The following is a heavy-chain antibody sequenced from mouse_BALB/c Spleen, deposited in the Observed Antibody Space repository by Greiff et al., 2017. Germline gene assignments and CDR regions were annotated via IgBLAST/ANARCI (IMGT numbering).Heavy chain of an antibody. Sequence: VQLQQSGTVLARPGASVKMSCKASGYTFTSYWMHWVKQRPGQGLEWIGEINPSNGRTNYNEKFKSKATLTVDKSSSTAYMQLSSLTSEDSAVYYCARAYYRYDDAMDYWGQGTSVTVSS. V-gene: IGHV1S81*02. CDR3: ARAYYRYDDAMDY. CDR1: GYTFTSYW. J-gene: IGHJ4*01. CDR2: INPSNGRT. D-gene: IGHD2-14*01.